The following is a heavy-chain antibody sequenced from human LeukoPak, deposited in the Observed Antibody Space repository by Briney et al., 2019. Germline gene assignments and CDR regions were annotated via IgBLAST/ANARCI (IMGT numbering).Heavy chain of an antibody. CDR1: GFTVSSNY. V-gene: IGHV3-7*01. J-gene: IGHJ6*03. CDR3: ARGYYYYYMDV. Sequence: GGSLRLSCVASGFTVSSNYMSWVRQAPGKGLEWVANIKQDGSEKYYVDSVKGRFTISRDNAKNSLYLQMDSLRAEDTAVYYCARGYYYYYMDVWGKGTTVTVSS. CDR2: IKQDGSEK.